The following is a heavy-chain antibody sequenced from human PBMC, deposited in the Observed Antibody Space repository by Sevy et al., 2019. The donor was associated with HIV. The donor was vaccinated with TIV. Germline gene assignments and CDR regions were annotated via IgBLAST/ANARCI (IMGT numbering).Heavy chain of an antibody. V-gene: IGHV3-48*01. D-gene: IGHD2-2*01. Sequence: GGSLRLSCVGSGFTFSSYSMNWVRQAPGKGLEWLSYRNSITSTIYYADSVKGRFTISRDNAKNSVSLQMHSLRAEDTAVYYCARNGGYADYGMDVWGQGTTVTVSS. CDR1: GFTFSSYS. J-gene: IGHJ6*02. CDR3: ARNGGYADYGMDV. CDR2: RNSITSTI.